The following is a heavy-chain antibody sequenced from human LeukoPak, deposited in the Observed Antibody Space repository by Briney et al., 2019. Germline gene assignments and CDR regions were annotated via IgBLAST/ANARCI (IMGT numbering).Heavy chain of an antibody. J-gene: IGHJ6*02. D-gene: IGHD3-22*01. CDR3: ARPYYDSSGYREHYYYYGMDV. V-gene: IGHV4-34*01. CDR2: IYYSGST. Sequence: SETLSLTCAVYGGSFSGYYWSWIRQPPGKGLEWIGSIYYSGSTYYNPSLKSRVTISVDTSKNQFSLKLSSVTAADTAVYYCARPYYDSSGYREHYYYYGMDVWGQGTTVTVSS. CDR1: GGSFSGYY.